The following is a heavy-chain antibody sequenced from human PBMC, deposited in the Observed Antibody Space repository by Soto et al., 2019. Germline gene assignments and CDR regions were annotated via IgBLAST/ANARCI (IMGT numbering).Heavy chain of an antibody. CDR2: ISGSGGST. Sequence: GGSLRLSCAASGFTFSSYAMSWVRRAPGKGLEWVSAISGSGGSTYYADSVKGRFTISRDNSKNTLYLQMNSLRAEDTAVYYSPKDTLSPLSTISRSARSDFWGQGTVDSVSS. CDR3: PKDTLSPLSTISRSARSDF. D-gene: IGHD2-15*01. V-gene: IGHV3-23*01. J-gene: IGHJ4*02. CDR1: GFTFSSYA.